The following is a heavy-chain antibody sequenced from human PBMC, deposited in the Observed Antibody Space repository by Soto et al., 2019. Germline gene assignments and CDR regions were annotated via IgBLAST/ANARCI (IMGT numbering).Heavy chain of an antibody. V-gene: IGHV3-73*01. Sequence: GGSLRLSCSASGFTFSGSAMHWVRQASGKGLEWVGRIRSKANSYATAYADSVKGRFTISRDNSKNTLYLQMNSLRAEDTAVYYCAREDSGYDFNYFDYWGQGTLVTVSS. CDR3: AREDSGYDFNYFDY. CDR2: IRSKANSYAT. J-gene: IGHJ4*02. CDR1: GFTFSGSA. D-gene: IGHD5-12*01.